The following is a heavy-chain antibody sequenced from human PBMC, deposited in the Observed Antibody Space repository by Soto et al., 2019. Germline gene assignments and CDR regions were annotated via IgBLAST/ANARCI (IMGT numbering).Heavy chain of an antibody. J-gene: IGHJ4*02. CDR3: AKPLRYYYDSSGPAFDY. CDR2: ISGSGGST. Sequence: EVQLLESGGGLVQPGGSLRLSCAASGFPFSSYAMSWVRQAPGKGLEWVSAISGSGGSTYYADSVKGRFTISRDNSKNPLYLQMNSLRAEDTAVYYCAKPLRYYYDSSGPAFDYWGQGTLVTVSS. V-gene: IGHV3-23*01. CDR1: GFPFSSYA. D-gene: IGHD3-22*01.